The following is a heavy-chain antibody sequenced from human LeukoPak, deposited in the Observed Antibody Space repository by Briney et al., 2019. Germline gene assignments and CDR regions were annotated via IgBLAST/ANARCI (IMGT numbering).Heavy chain of an antibody. D-gene: IGHD6-6*01. CDR1: GFTFSSYG. CDR3: TTGGSSSSQSDY. CDR2: IWYDGSNK. J-gene: IGHJ4*02. V-gene: IGHV3-33*01. Sequence: GGSLRLSCAASGFTFSSYGMHWVRQAPGKGLEWVAVIWYDGSNKYYADSVKGRFTISRDNSKNTLYLQMNSLKTEDTAVYYCTTGGSSSSQSDYWGQGTLVTVSS.